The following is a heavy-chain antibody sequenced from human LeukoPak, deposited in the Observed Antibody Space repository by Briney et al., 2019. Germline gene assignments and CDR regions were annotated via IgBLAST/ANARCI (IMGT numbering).Heavy chain of an antibody. Sequence: ASVKVSCKASGGTFSSYAISWVRQAPGQGLEWMGWISAYSGNTNYAQKLQGRVTMTTDTSTSTAYMELRSLRSDDTAVYYCAREVGYNWFDPWGQGTLVTVSS. V-gene: IGHV1-18*01. CDR3: AREVGYNWFDP. D-gene: IGHD1-26*01. J-gene: IGHJ5*02. CDR1: GGTFSSYA. CDR2: ISAYSGNT.